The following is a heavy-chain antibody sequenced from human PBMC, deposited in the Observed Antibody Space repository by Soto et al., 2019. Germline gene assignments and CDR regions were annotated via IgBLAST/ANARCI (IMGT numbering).Heavy chain of an antibody. J-gene: IGHJ3*02. V-gene: IGHV4-39*02. CDR2: IYYSGST. CDR3: ARQGLRDYDAFDI. D-gene: IGHD3-16*01. CDR1: GGSISSSSYY. Sequence: QLQLQESGPGLVKPSETLSLTCTVSGGSISSSSYYWGWIRQPPGKGLEWIGSIYYSGSTYYNPSLKSRVXTSXHXFKTHFSLQLRSVTAADTAVYYCARQGLRDYDAFDIWGQGTMVTVSS.